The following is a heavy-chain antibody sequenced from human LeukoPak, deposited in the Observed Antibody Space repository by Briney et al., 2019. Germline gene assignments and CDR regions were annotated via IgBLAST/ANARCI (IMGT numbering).Heavy chain of an antibody. V-gene: IGHV1-2*02. Sequence: ASVKVSCKASGGTFSSTVISWLRQAPGQGLEWMGWINPNSGGTNYAQKFQGRVTMTRDTSISTVYMEVSRLRSDDTAVYYCARRNRDLVRGDFDYWGQGTLVTVSS. D-gene: IGHD5-24*01. J-gene: IGHJ4*02. CDR2: INPNSGGT. CDR1: GGTFSSTV. CDR3: ARRNRDLVRGDFDY.